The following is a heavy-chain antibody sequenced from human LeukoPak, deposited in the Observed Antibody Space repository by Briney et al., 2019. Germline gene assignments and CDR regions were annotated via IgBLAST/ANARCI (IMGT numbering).Heavy chain of an antibody. D-gene: IGHD2-2*02. CDR1: GGSFSGYY. CDR3: ARHRSYLSYFDY. V-gene: IGHV4-34*01. J-gene: IGHJ4*02. CDR2: INHSGST. Sequence: PSETLSLTCAVYGGSFSGYYWSWIPPPPGQGLVWIGEINHSGSTNYNPSLKSRVTISVDTSKNQFSLKLSSVTAADTAVYYCARHRSYLSYFDYWGQGTLVTVSS.